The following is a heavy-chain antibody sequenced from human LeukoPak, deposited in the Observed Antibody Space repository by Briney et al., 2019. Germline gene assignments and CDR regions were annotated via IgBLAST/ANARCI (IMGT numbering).Heavy chain of an antibody. V-gene: IGHV1-46*01. CDR3: ARALGPSSWYRYYYMDV. CDR1: GYTFTSYY. D-gene: IGHD6-13*01. CDR2: INPSGGST. Sequence: ASVKVSCKASGYTFTSYYMHWVRQAPGQGLEWMGIINPSGGSTSYAQKLQGRVTMTRDTSTSTVYMELSRLRSDDTAVYYCARALGPSSWYRYYYMDVWGKGTTVTVSS. J-gene: IGHJ6*03.